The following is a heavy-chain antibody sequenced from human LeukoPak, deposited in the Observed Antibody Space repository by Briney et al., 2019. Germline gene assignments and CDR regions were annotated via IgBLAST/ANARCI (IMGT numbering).Heavy chain of an antibody. Sequence: GGSLRLSCAASGFTFSSYWMHWVRQAPGKGLEWVAFIRYDGYNKYYADSVKGRFTISRDNFKNTLYLQMNSLRVEDTAVYYCARNGSGYKDYWGQGTLVTVSS. D-gene: IGHD3-22*01. CDR1: GFTFSSYW. V-gene: IGHV3-30*02. CDR3: ARNGSGYKDY. J-gene: IGHJ4*02. CDR2: IRYDGYNK.